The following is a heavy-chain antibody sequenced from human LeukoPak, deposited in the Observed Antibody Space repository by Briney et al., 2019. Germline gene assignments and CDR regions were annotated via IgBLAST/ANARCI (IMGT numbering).Heavy chain of an antibody. J-gene: IGHJ4*02. CDR1: GFTFSSYE. D-gene: IGHD6-19*01. Sequence: GGSLRLSCAASGFTFSSYEMNWVRQAPGKGPEWVSYISSSGSTIYYADSVKGRFTISRDNAKNSLYLQMNSLRAEDTAVYYCARVMGIAVAGTAARSDYWGQGTLVTVSS. CDR2: ISSSGSTI. V-gene: IGHV3-48*03. CDR3: ARVMGIAVAGTAARSDY.